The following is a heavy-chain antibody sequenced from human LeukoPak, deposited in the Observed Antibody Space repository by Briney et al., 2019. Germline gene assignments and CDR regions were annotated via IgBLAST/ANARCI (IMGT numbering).Heavy chain of an antibody. J-gene: IGHJ5*02. D-gene: IGHD6-13*01. CDR2: MNPNSGNT. CDR3: ARGLRAAALFNWFDP. Sequence: ASVKVSCKASGYTLTSYDINWVRQATGQGLEWMGWMNPNSGNTGYAQKFQGRVTMTRNTSISTAYMELSSLRSEDTAVYYCARGLRAAALFNWFDPWGQGTLVTVSS. V-gene: IGHV1-8*01. CDR1: GYTLTSYD.